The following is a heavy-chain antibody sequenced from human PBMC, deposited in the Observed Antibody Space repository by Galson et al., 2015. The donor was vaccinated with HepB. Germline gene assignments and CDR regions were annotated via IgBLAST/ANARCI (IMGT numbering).Heavy chain of an antibody. CDR1: GDTFRNSA. J-gene: IGHJ6*02. CDR2: IMPIFRSP. V-gene: IGHV1-69*13. CDR3: ASKDYGGAGSYYYGIDV. D-gene: IGHD4-23*01. Sequence: VKVSCKASGDTFRNSAISWVRQAPGQGLEWMGGIMPIFRSPDYAQTFKGRVTITADESTNTAYMELSSLSSEDTAIYYCASKDYGGAGSYYYGIDVWGQGTTVIVSS.